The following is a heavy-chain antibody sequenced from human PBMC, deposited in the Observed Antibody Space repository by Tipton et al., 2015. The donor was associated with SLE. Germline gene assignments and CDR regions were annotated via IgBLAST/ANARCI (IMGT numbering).Heavy chain of an antibody. Sequence: LRLSCTVSGGSISTGAYYWGWIRQPPGKGLEWIGSMHHGGGTFCNSSLESRVTISLDTSMNQFSLRLTSVTAADTAVYYCARDARYSSRRDFDSWGQGTLVTVSS. D-gene: IGHD6-13*01. V-gene: IGHV4-39*07. CDR2: MHHGGGT. CDR1: GGSISTGAYY. CDR3: ARDARYSSRRDFDS. J-gene: IGHJ4*02.